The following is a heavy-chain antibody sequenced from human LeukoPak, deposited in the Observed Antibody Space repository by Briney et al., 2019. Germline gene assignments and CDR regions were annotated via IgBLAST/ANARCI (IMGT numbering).Heavy chain of an antibody. D-gene: IGHD3-22*01. Sequence: SETLSLTCTVSGGSISSYYWSWIRQPPGKGLEWIGYIYYSGGTNYNPSLKGRVTISVDTSKNQLSLKLSSVTAADTAVYYCASGSYDDYFYYYMDVWGKGTTVTVSS. J-gene: IGHJ6*03. CDR1: GGSISSYY. V-gene: IGHV4-59*01. CDR2: IYYSGGT. CDR3: ASGSYDDYFYYYMDV.